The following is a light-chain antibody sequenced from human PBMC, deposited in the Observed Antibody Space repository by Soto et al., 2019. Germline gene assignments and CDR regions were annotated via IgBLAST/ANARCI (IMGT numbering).Light chain of an antibody. CDR3: QHRRKWRPWT. V-gene: IGKV3-11*01. J-gene: IGKJ1*01. Sequence: EIVLTQSPATLYLSPGERATLSCVASRSVSSYLSCYQQKPGQAPMLLICDASNMSTFIPARFSGSGSGTAFTIPTSSVEPEDFAAYYCQHRRKWRPWTFGQGTKVHI. CDR2: DAS. CDR1: RSVSSY.